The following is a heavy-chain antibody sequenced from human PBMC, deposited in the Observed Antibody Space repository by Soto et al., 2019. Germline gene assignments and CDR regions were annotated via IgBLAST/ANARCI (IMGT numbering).Heavy chain of an antibody. CDR2: MNNIGRT. V-gene: IGHV4-59*01. J-gene: IGHJ5*02. Sequence: QVQLQESGPGLVKPSETLSLTCTVSAASSSSFYWSWIRQPPGKGLEWIGYMNNIGRTNYNPSLKSRVTISLDTSKNQFSMNLTSVIAAYTAVYYCARSFCRDAVRCNWFDPWGQGTLVTVSS. CDR1: AASSSSFY. D-gene: IGHD2-8*01. CDR3: ARSFCRDAVRCNWFDP.